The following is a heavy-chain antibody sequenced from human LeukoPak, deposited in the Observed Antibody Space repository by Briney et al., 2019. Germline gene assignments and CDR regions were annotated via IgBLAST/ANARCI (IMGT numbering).Heavy chain of an antibody. Sequence: SETLSLTCTVSGGPISSSSYSWGWIRQPPGKGLEWIGSMYYTGRTDNNPSLKSRVTISVDTSKNQFSLKLSSVTAADTAMYYCAREGYCSGVSCSGSRTYNWFDPWGQGTLVTVSS. J-gene: IGHJ5*02. CDR3: AREGYCSGVSCSGSRTYNWFDP. V-gene: IGHV4-39*07. CDR1: GGPISSSSYS. CDR2: MYYTGRT. D-gene: IGHD2-15*01.